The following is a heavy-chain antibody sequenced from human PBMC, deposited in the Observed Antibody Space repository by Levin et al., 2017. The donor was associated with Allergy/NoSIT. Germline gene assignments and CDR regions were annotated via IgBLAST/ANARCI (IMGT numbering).Heavy chain of an antibody. CDR2: INTDGSST. Sequence: GGSLRLSCAASGFTVSSNWMHWVRQAPGKGLVWVSRINTDGSSTSYADSVKGCFTTSSDNAQNTLYLQMNSLRDDDTAVYYCARGRSSWYYFDYWGQGTLVTVSS. CDR1: GFTVSSNW. D-gene: IGHD6-13*01. V-gene: IGHV3-74*01. CDR3: ARGRSSWYYFDY. J-gene: IGHJ4*02.